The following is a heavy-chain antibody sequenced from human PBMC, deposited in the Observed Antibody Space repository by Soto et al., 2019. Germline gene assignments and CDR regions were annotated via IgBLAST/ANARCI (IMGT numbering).Heavy chain of an antibody. CDR1: GLAFTSPA. Sequence: SVKADWKASGLAFTSPAVQWVRQARGQRLEWIGWIVVGSGNTNYAQKFQERVTITRDMSTSTAYMELSSLRSEDTAVYYCAAEGVPAAIAAYYYGMDVWGQGTAVTVSS. J-gene: IGHJ6*02. CDR2: IVVGSGNT. D-gene: IGHD2-2*01. CDR3: AAEGVPAAIAAYYYGMDV. V-gene: IGHV1-58*01.